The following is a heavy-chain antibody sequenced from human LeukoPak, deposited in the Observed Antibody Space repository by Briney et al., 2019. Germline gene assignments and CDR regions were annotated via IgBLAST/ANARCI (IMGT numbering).Heavy chain of an antibody. J-gene: IGHJ6*04. CDR3: AELGITMIGGV. Sequence: PGGSLRLSCAASGFTFSSYWMHWVRQAPGKGLVWVSRINSDGSSTSYADSVKGRFTISRDNAKNSLYLQMNSLRAEDTAVHYCAELGITMIGGVWGKGTTVTISS. V-gene: IGHV3-74*01. CDR1: GFTFSSYW. CDR2: INSDGSST. D-gene: IGHD3-10*02.